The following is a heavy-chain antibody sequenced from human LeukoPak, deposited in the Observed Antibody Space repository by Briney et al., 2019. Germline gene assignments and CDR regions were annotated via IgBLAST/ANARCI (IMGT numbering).Heavy chain of an antibody. V-gene: IGHV1-69*02. CDR1: GGTFNSYT. CDR3: ASTARWVGAEGGAFDI. J-gene: IGHJ3*02. Sequence: SVKVSCKASGGTFNSYTISWVRQAPGQGLEWMGRIIPILGIANYAQKFQGRVTITADKSTSTAYMELSSLRSEDTAVYYCASTARWVGAEGGAFDIWGQGTMVTVSS. CDR2: IIPILGIA. D-gene: IGHD1-26*01.